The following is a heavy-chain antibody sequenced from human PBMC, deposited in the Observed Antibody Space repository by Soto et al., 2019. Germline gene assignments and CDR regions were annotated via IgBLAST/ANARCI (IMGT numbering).Heavy chain of an antibody. CDR3: ARSHAGGYDRYYYYGMDV. CDR2: SSAYNGNT. Sequence: QVQLVQSGAEVKKPGASVKVSCKASGYTFTSYGISWVRQAPGHGLEWMGWSSAYNGNTNYAQKLQGRVTMTTDTSTSTAYMELRSLRSDDTAVYYCARSHAGGYDRYYYYGMDVWGQGTTVTVSS. D-gene: IGHD5-12*01. V-gene: IGHV1-18*01. CDR1: GYTFTSYG. J-gene: IGHJ6*02.